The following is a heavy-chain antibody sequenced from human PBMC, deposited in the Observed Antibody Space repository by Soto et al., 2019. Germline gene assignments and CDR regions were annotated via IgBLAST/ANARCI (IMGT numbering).Heavy chain of an antibody. J-gene: IGHJ6*02. D-gene: IGHD2-15*01. CDR3: AKDGYCSGGSCRYGMDV. V-gene: IGHV3-23*01. CDR1: GFTFSSYA. Sequence: AGGSLRLSCAASGFTFSSYAMSWVRQAPGKGLEWVSAISGSGGSTYYADSVKGRFTISRDNSKNTLYLQMNSLRAEDTAVYYCAKDGYCSGGSCRYGMDVWGQGTTVTVSS. CDR2: ISGSGGST.